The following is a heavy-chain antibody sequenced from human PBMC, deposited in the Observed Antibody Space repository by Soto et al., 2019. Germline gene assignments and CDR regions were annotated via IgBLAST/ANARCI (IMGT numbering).Heavy chain of an antibody. CDR2: ISYTGNA. Sequence: SETLSLTCTVSGGSISSGDYYWSWIRQPPGKGLEWIGYISYTGNAFYNPSLKGRLTISVDTSKNQFSLKLSSVTAADTAVYYCASRVVDVGYFDYWGQGTLVTVSS. CDR3: ASRVVDVGYFDY. D-gene: IGHD2-15*01. J-gene: IGHJ4*02. V-gene: IGHV4-30-4*01. CDR1: GGSISSGDYY.